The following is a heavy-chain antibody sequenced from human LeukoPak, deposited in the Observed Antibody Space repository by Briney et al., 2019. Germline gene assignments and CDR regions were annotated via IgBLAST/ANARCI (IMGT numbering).Heavy chain of an antibody. CDR1: GGSISSYY. CDR3: ARLPVGAFAEFLNFDY. D-gene: IGHD3-10*01. CDR2: INHSGST. J-gene: IGHJ4*02. V-gene: IGHV4-34*01. Sequence: SETLSLTCTVSGGSISSYYWSWIRQPPGKGLEWIGDINHSGSTKYNPSLMSRVAISVDSSKNHFSLNLRSVTAADTAVYYCARLPVGAFAEFLNFDYWGQGIPVTVSS.